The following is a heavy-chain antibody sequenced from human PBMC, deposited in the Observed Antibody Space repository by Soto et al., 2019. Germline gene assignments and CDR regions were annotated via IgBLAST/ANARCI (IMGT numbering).Heavy chain of an antibody. V-gene: IGHV3-23*01. CDR2: ISGSGGNT. CDR1: GFTFSSYA. Sequence: EVQLLESGGGLVQPGGSLRLSCAASGFTFSSYAMSWVRQAPGKGLEWVSAISGSGGNTYYADSVKGRFTISRDNSKNTLYLQMNSLRADDTAVYYCAKGGYCSGGSCYSTPYDYWGQGTLVTVSS. D-gene: IGHD2-15*01. J-gene: IGHJ4*02. CDR3: AKGGYCSGGSCYSTPYDY.